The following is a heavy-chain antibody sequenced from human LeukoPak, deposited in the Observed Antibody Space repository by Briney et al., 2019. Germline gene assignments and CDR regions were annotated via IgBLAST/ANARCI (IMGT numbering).Heavy chain of an antibody. CDR2: IYTSGST. V-gene: IGHV4-4*07. CDR3: ARDKVVTTTFLCAFDI. J-gene: IGHJ3*02. CDR1: GGSISSYY. D-gene: IGHD2-21*02. Sequence: SETLSLTCTVSGGSISSYYWSWIRQPAGKGLEWIGRIYTSGSTNYNPSLKSRVTMSVDTSKNQFSLKLSSVTAADTAVYSCARDKVVTTTFLCAFDIWGQGTMVTVSS.